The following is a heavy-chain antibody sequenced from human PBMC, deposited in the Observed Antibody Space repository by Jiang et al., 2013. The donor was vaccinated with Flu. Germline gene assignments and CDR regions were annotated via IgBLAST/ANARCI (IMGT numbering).Heavy chain of an antibody. J-gene: IGHJ4*02. Sequence: LVESGAEVKKPGASVKVSCKASGYTFTNYYMHWVRQAPGQGLEWMGIINPSGGGTSYAQKFQGRVTMTKDTSTSTVYMELGTLRSEDTAVYYCARVGYNGNYEGGGFDYWGQGTLVTVSS. V-gene: IGHV1-46*03. CDR3: ARVGYNGNYEGGGFDY. CDR2: INPSGGGT. CDR1: GYTFTNYY. D-gene: IGHD1-26*01.